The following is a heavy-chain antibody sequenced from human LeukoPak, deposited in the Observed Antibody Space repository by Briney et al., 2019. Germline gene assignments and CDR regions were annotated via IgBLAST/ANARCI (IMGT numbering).Heavy chain of an antibody. CDR3: ARVVAVGIGAYNY. D-gene: IGHD6-13*01. V-gene: IGHV3-7*04. CDR2: IDPDGKDK. J-gene: IGHJ4*02. Sequence: RGSLRLSCVASGFTFSGYYMSWVRQAPGKGREWVAHIDPDGKDKYYVDSVKGRFTISRDNAKNSLYLQVNRLRAEDTAVYYCARVVAVGIGAYNYWGQGTLVTVSS. CDR1: GFTFSGYY.